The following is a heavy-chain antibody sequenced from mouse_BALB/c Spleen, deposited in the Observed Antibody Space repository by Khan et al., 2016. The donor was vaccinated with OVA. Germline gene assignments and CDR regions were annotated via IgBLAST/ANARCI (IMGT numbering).Heavy chain of an antibody. D-gene: IGHD2-14*01. CDR2: INYSGST. CDR3: ARGVRLTY. CDR1: GYSITSDYA. V-gene: IGHV3-2*02. Sequence: EVQLVESGPGLVKPSQSLSLTCTVTGYSITSDYAWNWIRQFPGNKLEWMGYINYSGSTSYHPSLKSRISITRDTSKNQFFLQLNSVTTEDTATYYCARGVRLTYWGQWTLVTVSA. J-gene: IGHJ3*01.